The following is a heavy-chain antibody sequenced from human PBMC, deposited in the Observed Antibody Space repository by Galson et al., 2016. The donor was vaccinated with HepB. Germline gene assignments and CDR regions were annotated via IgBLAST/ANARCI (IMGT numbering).Heavy chain of an antibody. CDR1: GFTFSSHW. CDR2: INGDESVK. D-gene: IGHD3-10*02. V-gene: IGHV3-7*03. CDR3: AGDVYGGAYDI. J-gene: IGHJ3*02. Sequence: SLRLSCAASGFTFSSHWMAWLRQTPEKGLEFVANINGDESVKNNVDSVKGRFTISRDNAKNSMYQKMNSLRADEKAVYYCAGDVYGGAYDIWGQGTMVTVSS.